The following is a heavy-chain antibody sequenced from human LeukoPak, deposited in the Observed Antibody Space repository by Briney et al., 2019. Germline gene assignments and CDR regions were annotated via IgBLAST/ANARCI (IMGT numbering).Heavy chain of an antibody. CDR2: IAVTGGT. CDR1: GFTLSNYA. J-gene: IGHJ4*02. CDR3: AKLSVWDGSGNYDY. D-gene: IGHD3-10*01. V-gene: IGHV3-23*01. Sequence: GGSLRLSCTASGFTLSNYAMSWVRQGPGKGLEWVSAIAVTGGTYHADSVRGRLTISRDSSKNTLYLQMSSLRAEDTAVYYCAKLSVWDGSGNYDYWGQGTLVTVSS.